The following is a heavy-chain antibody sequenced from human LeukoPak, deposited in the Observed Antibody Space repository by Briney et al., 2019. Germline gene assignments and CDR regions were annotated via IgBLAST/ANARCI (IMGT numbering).Heavy chain of an antibody. CDR1: GGSISSGGYY. CDR3: AREGVAARRAFDY. CDR2: IYYSGST. V-gene: IGHV4-31*03. Sequence: SETLSLTCTVSGGSISSGGYYWSWIRQHPGKGLEWIGYIYYSGSTYYNLSLKSRVTISVDTSKNQFSLKLSSVTAADTVVYYCAREGVAARRAFDYWGQGTLVTVSS. D-gene: IGHD6-6*01. J-gene: IGHJ4*02.